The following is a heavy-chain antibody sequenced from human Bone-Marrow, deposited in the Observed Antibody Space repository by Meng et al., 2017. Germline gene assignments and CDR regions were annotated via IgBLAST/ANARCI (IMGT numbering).Heavy chain of an antibody. V-gene: IGHV4-34*01. CDR1: VGSFSGYY. CDR3: ARAGVTIFGVVIPRNWDYYYYGMDV. J-gene: IGHJ6*02. D-gene: IGHD3-3*01. CDR2: INHSGST. Sequence: SETLSLTCAAYVGSFSGYYWSWIRQPPGKGLEWIGEINHSGSTNYNPSLKSRVTISVDTSKNQFSLKLSSVTAADTAVYYCARAGVTIFGVVIPRNWDYYYYGMDVWGQGTTVTVSS.